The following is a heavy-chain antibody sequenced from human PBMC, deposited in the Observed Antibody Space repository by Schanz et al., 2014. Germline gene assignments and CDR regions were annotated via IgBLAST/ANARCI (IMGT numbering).Heavy chain of an antibody. V-gene: IGHV3-48*03. CDR2: ISDSGDST. Sequence: EVKLVESGGGLVQPGGSLRLSCAASGFTFSNYGMNWVRQAPEKGLEWVSDISDSGDSTHYADSVKGRFTISRDNAKNSLFLQMNSLSAEDTAVYYCAKVAPAASYLDSWGLGTLVTVSS. CDR3: AKVAPAASYLDS. CDR1: GFTFSNYG. J-gene: IGHJ4*02. D-gene: IGHD2-2*01.